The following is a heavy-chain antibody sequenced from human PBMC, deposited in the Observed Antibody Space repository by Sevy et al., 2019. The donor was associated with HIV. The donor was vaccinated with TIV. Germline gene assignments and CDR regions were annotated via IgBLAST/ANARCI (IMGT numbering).Heavy chain of an antibody. D-gene: IGHD3-10*01. V-gene: IGHV3-23*01. Sequence: GGSLRLSCVASGFTFSTYAMNWVRQAPGKGLEWVSVSSDSGYSTNYADFVKGRFTISRDNSKNTLYLQMNSLRAEDTAVYYCAKDWFYYYYGMDVWGQGTTVTVSS. CDR2: SSDSGYST. J-gene: IGHJ6*02. CDR1: GFTFSTYA. CDR3: AKDWFYYYYGMDV.